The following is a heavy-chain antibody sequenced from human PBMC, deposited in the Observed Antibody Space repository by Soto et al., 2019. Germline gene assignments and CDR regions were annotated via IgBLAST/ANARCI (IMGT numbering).Heavy chain of an antibody. V-gene: IGHV1-18*01. D-gene: IGHD3-22*01. J-gene: IGHJ4*02. CDR1: GYTFDIYG. Sequence: ASVKVSCKASGYTFDIYGISWVRQVPGKGPEWMGWISADNGDTKYAQRMQGRVTMTTDTATSTAYMELRSLRSDDTAVYYCPTHRPYYPETSGYPFDFWGQGSLVTVSS. CDR3: PTHRPYYPETSGYPFDF. CDR2: ISADNGDT.